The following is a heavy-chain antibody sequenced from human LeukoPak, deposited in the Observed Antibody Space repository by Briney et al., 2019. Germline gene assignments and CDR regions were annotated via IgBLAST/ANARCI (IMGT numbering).Heavy chain of an antibody. J-gene: IGHJ6*02. D-gene: IGHD3-10*01. CDR1: GFTFSSYS. V-gene: IGHV3-21*01. Sequence: GGSLRLSCAASGFTFSSYSMNWVRQAPGEGLEWVSSISSSSSYIYYADSVKGRFTISRDNAKNSLYLQMNSLRAEDTAVYYCARAASHYGSGSYSPYYYYGMDVWGQGTTVTVSS. CDR3: ARAASHYGSGSYSPYYYYGMDV. CDR2: ISSSSSYI.